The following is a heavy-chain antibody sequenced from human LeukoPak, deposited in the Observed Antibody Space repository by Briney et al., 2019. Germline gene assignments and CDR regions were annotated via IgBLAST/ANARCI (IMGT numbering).Heavy chain of an antibody. J-gene: IGHJ5*02. CDR1: GFTFSSYA. D-gene: IGHD6-19*01. Sequence: GGSLRLSCAASGFTFSSYAMSWVRQAPGKGLEWVSSISSSSSYIYYADSVKGRFTISRDNSKNTLYLQMNSLRAEDTAVYYCARDLEQWLVRGNWFDPWGQGTLVTVSS. V-gene: IGHV3-21*01. CDR2: ISSSSSYI. CDR3: ARDLEQWLVRGNWFDP.